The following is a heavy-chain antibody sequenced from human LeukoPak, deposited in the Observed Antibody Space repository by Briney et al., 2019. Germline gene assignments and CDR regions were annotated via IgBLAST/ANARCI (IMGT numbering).Heavy chain of an antibody. CDR3: ASQVDTAMVTGWFDP. Sequence: KPSETLSLTCTVSGGSISSSSYYWGWIRQPPGKGLEWIGSIYYSGSTYYNPSLKSRVTISVDTSKNQFSLKLSSVTAADTAVYYCASQVDTAMVTGWFDPWGQGTLVIVSS. CDR2: IYYSGST. J-gene: IGHJ5*02. CDR1: GGSISSSSYY. D-gene: IGHD5-18*01. V-gene: IGHV4-39*01.